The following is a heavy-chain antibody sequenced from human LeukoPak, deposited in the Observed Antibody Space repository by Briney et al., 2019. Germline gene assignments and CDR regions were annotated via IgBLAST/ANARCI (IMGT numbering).Heavy chain of an antibody. CDR2: IFYTGNT. J-gene: IGHJ5*02. D-gene: IGHD2-15*01. Sequence: PSETLSLTCTVSGGSITSSNFYWGWIRQPPGKGLEWIGSIFYTGNTYYQPSLRGRLSISLDTSKNLFSLKLNSVTAADTAVYYCARVVVDVTRWFDPWGQGTLVTVSS. V-gene: IGHV4-39*07. CDR1: GGSITSSNFY. CDR3: ARVVVDVTRWFDP.